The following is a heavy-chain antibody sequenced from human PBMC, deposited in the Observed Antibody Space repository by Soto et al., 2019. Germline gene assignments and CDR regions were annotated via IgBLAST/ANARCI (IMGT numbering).Heavy chain of an antibody. CDR3: ARGRRITMVRGVPPFGY. Sequence: QVQLQQWGAGLLKPSETLSLTCAVYGGSFSGYYWSWIRQPPGMGLEWIGEINHSGSTNYNPSLKSRVTISVDTSKTQFSLELSSVTAADTAVYYCARGRRITMVRGVPPFGYWGQGTLVTVSS. CDR2: INHSGST. D-gene: IGHD3-10*01. J-gene: IGHJ4*02. CDR1: GGSFSGYY. V-gene: IGHV4-34*01.